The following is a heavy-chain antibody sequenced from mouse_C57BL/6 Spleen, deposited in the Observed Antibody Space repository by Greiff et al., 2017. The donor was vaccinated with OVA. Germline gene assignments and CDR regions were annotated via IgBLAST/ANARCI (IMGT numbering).Heavy chain of an antibody. CDR2: IDPSDSYT. V-gene: IGHV1-69*01. CDR3: AREDGTTVVDY. CDR1: GYTFTSYW. J-gene: IGHJ4*01. D-gene: IGHD1-1*01. Sequence: QVQLQQPGAELVMPGASVKLSCKASGYTFTSYWMHWVKQRPGQGLEWIGEIDPSDSYTNYNQKFKGKSTLTVDKSSSTAYMQLSSLTSEDSAVYYCAREDGTTVVDYWGQGTSVTVSS.